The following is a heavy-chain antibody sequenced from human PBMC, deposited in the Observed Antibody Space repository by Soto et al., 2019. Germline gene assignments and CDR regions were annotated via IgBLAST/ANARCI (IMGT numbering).Heavy chain of an antibody. CDR3: ARMSRDYYDSRWYFDL. Sequence: SGPTLVNPTQTLTVTCTFSGFSLSTSGMCVSWIRQPPGKALEWLALIDWDDDKYYSTSLKTRLTISKDTSKNQVVLTMTNMEPVDTAKYYCARMSRDYYDSRWYFDLWGRGTVVTVSS. J-gene: IGHJ2*01. D-gene: IGHD3-22*01. CDR2: IDWDDDK. V-gene: IGHV2-70*01. CDR1: GFSLSTSGMC.